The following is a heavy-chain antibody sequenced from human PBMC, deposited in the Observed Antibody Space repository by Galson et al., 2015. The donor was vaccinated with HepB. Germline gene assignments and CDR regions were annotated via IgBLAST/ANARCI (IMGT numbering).Heavy chain of an antibody. CDR1: GFTFSSYG. D-gene: IGHD3-3*01. CDR3: ARADQEWGLMDY. CDR2: IWYDGSNK. J-gene: IGHJ4*02. Sequence: SLRLSCAASGFTFSSYGMHWVRQAPGKGLEWVAVIWYDGSNKYYADSVKGRFTISRDNSKNTLYLQMNSLRAEDTAVYYCARADQEWGLMDYWGQGTLVTVSS. V-gene: IGHV3-33*01.